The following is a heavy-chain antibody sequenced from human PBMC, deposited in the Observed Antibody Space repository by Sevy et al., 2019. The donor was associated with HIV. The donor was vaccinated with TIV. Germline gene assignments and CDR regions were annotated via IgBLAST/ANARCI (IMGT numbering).Heavy chain of an antibody. J-gene: IGHJ6*02. CDR2: IWHDGNIK. CDR3: AKDKWNDRPYYYNGLDV. Sequence: GGSLRLSCGASGFTFSTYGVHWVRQAPGKGLEWVAGIWHDGNIKYYGDSVKGRFTISRDNSKNTLYLQMNSLRAEDTAGYYCAKDKWNDRPYYYNGLDVWGQGTTVTVSS. D-gene: IGHD1-20*01. CDR1: GFTFSTYG. V-gene: IGHV3-33*06.